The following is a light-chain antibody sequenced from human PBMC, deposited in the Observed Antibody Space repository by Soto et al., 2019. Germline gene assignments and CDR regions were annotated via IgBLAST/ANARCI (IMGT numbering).Light chain of an antibody. CDR1: RSDVGGYNF. CDR3: SSYAGSNNWV. V-gene: IGLV2-8*01. J-gene: IGLJ3*02. CDR2: DVN. Sequence: QSVLTQPPSASGSPGQSLTISCTGTRSDVGGYNFVSWYQQHPGKAPKLMISDVNRRPSGVPDRFSGSKSGNTASLTVSGLQAEDEADYYCSSYAGSNNWVFGGGTKVTVL.